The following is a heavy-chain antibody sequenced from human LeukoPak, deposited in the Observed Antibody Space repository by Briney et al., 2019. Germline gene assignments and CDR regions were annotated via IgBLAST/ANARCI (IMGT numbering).Heavy chain of an antibody. CDR1: GGSFSGYY. CDR3: ASRDFWSGYYY. Sequence: SETLSLTCAVYGGSFSGYYWSWIRQPPGKGLEWIGEINNSGSTNYNPSLKSRGSISVDTSKNQFSLKLSSVTAADTAVYYRASRDFWSGYYYWGQGTLVTVSS. V-gene: IGHV4-34*01. D-gene: IGHD3-3*01. CDR2: INNSGST. J-gene: IGHJ4*02.